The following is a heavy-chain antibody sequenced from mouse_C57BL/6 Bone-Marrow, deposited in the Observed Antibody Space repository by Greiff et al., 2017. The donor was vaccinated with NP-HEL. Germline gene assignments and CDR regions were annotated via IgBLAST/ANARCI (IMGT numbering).Heavy chain of an antibody. CDR2: LDPSDSYT. CDR3: ARLGFDY. V-gene: IGHV1-59*01. CDR1: GYPFTSYC. J-gene: IGHJ2*01. Sequence: VQLQQPGAELVRPGTSVKLSCKASGYPFTSYCLPWVKPRPGPGLAWIGVLDPSDSYTNYNQKFKGKATLTVDTSSSTAYMQLSSLTSEDSAVYYCARLGFDYWGQGTTLTVSS.